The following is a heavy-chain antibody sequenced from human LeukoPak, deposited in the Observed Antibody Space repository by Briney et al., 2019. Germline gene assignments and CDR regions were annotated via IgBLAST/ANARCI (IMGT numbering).Heavy chain of an antibody. CDR2: IWYDGSNK. CDR1: GSTFSSYG. Sequence: GGSLRLSCAASGSTFSSYGMHWVRQAPGKGLEWVAVIWYDGSNKYYADSVKGRFTISRDNSKNTLYLQMNSLRAEDTAVYYCARVAPAHHSSGWYIPDYWGQGTLVTVSS. D-gene: IGHD6-19*01. V-gene: IGHV3-33*01. J-gene: IGHJ4*02. CDR3: ARVAPAHHSSGWYIPDY.